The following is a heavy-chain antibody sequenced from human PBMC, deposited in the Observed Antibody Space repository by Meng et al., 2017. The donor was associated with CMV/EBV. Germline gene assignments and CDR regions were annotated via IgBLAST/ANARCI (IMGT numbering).Heavy chain of an antibody. Sequence: QEHLRGACPRLGKTFPTLPLTCTFSGGSISSGDYYWSWIRQPPGKGLEWIGYIYYSGSTYYNPSLKSRVTISVDTSKNQFSLKLSSVTAADTAVYYCARVYCSGGSCYGNWFDPWGQGTLVTVSS. D-gene: IGHD2-15*01. CDR1: GGSISSGDYY. V-gene: IGHV4-30-4*08. J-gene: IGHJ5*02. CDR2: IYYSGST. CDR3: ARVYCSGGSCYGNWFDP.